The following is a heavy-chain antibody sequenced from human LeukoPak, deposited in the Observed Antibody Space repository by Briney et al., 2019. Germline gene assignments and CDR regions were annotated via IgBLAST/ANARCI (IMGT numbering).Heavy chain of an antibody. CDR3: ARKNYYDSSGGLGY. Sequence: SETLSLTCAVYGGSFSGYYWSWIRQPPVKGLEWIGEINHSGSTNYNPSLKSRVTISVDTSKNQFSLKLSSVTAADTAVYYCARKNYYDSSGGLGYWGQGTLVTVSS. J-gene: IGHJ4*02. D-gene: IGHD3-22*01. CDR2: INHSGST. V-gene: IGHV4-34*01. CDR1: GGSFSGYY.